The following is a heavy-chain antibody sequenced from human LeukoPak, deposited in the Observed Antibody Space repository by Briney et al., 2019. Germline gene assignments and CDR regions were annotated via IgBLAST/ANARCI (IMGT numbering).Heavy chain of an antibody. D-gene: IGHD2-2*01. CDR3: ARGRLKGYQVPCDY. V-gene: IGHV4-34*01. CDR2: INHSGST. J-gene: IGHJ4*02. CDR1: GGSFSGYY. Sequence: SETLSLTCAVYGGSFSGYYWSWIRQPPGKGLEWIGEINHSGSTNYNPSLKSRVTISVDTSKNQFSLKLSSVTAADTAVYYCARGRLKGYQVPCDYWGQGTLVTVSS.